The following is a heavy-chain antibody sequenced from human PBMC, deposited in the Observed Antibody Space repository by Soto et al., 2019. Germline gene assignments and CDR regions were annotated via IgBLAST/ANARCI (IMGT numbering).Heavy chain of an antibody. CDR1: GGTFSSYA. CDR3: ARGIYSGFVPSFDY. Sequence: GASVKVSCKASGGTFSSYAISWVRQAPGQGLEWMGGIIPIFGTANYAQKFQGRVTITADESTSTAYMELSSLRSEDTAVYYCARGIYSGFVPSFDYWGQGTLVTVSS. CDR2: IIPIFGTA. D-gene: IGHD5-12*01. J-gene: IGHJ4*02. V-gene: IGHV1-69*13.